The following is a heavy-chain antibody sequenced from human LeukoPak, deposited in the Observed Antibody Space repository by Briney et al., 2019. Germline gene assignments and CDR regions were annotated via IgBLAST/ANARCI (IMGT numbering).Heavy chain of an antibody. J-gene: IGHJ3*02. V-gene: IGHV4-39*07. Sequence: SETLSLTCTVSGGSISSSSYYWGWIRQPPGKGLEWIGSIYYSGSTYYNPSLKSRVTISVDTSKNQFSLKLSSVTAADTAVYYCARVVLWFGELGAFDIWGQGTMVTVSS. D-gene: IGHD3-10*01. CDR1: GGSISSSSYY. CDR3: ARVVLWFGELGAFDI. CDR2: IYYSGST.